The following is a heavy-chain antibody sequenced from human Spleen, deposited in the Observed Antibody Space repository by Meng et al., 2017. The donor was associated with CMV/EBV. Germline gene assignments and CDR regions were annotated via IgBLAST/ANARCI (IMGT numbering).Heavy chain of an antibody. CDR3: ARSDYYDRNDAFDI. CDR1: GYTFTGYY. D-gene: IGHD3-22*01. CDR2: INPNSVGT. Sequence: ASVKVSCKASGYTFTGYYMHWVRQAPGQGLEWMGWINPNSVGTNYAQKFQGRVTMTRDTSIGTAYMELSRLRSDDTAVYYCARSDYYDRNDAFDIRGQGTMVTVSS. V-gene: IGHV1-2*02. J-gene: IGHJ3*02.